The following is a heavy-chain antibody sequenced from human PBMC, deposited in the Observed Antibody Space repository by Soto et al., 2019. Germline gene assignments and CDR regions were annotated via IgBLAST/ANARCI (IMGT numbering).Heavy chain of an antibody. CDR2: ISYDGSNK. Sequence: QVQLVESGGGVVQPGRSLRLSCAASGFPFSSYGMHWVREAPGKGLEWVAVISYDGSNKYYADSVEDRFTISRDNSASTLYLQMTSRRPEDTALYYCVGGQYYFDYRGQGTLVTVSP. J-gene: IGHJ4*02. CDR3: VGGQYYFDY. CDR1: GFPFSSYG. V-gene: IGHV3-30*03. D-gene: IGHD3-10*01.